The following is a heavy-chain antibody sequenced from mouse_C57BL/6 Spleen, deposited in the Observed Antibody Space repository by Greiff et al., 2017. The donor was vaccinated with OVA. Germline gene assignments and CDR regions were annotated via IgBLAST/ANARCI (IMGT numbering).Heavy chain of an antibody. CDR1: GYSITSGYY. CDR3: ATLYYGPWFAY. J-gene: IGHJ3*01. CDR2: ISYDGSN. V-gene: IGHV3-6*01. D-gene: IGHD2-1*01. Sequence: ESGPGLVKPSQSLSLTCSVTGYSITSGYYWNWIRQFPGNKLEWMGYISYDGSNNYNPSLKNRISITRDTSKNQFFLKLNSVTTEDTATYYCATLYYGPWFAYWGQGTLVTVSA.